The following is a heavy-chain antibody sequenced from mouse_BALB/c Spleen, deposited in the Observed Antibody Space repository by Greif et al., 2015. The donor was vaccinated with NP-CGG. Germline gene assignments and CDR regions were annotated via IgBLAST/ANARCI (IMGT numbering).Heavy chain of an antibody. CDR1: GYSITSDYA. CDR2: ISYSGSI. Sequence: EVKLVESGPGLVKPSQSLSLPCTVTGYSITSDYAWNWIRQFPGNKLEWMGYISYSGSISYNPSLKSRISITRDTSKNQFFLQLNSVTTEDTATYYCASYYGNYYAMDYWGQGTSVTVSS. J-gene: IGHJ4*01. CDR3: ASYYGNYYAMDY. V-gene: IGHV3-2*02. D-gene: IGHD2-1*01.